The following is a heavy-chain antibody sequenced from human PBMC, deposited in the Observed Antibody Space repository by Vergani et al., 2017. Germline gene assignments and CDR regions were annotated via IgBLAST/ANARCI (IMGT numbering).Heavy chain of an antibody. J-gene: IGHJ4*02. V-gene: IGHV3-23*04. CDR1: GFTSDDYG. CDR2: ISGSGGST. CDR3: AKGDVVVPAAFDY. D-gene: IGHD2-2*01. Sequence: VQLVESGGGVVRPGGSLRLSCAASGFTSDDYGMSWVRQAPGKGLEWVSAISGSGGSTYYADSVKGRFTLSRDNSKNTLYLQMNSLRAEDSAVYYGAKGDVVVPAAFDYGGQGTLVTVSS.